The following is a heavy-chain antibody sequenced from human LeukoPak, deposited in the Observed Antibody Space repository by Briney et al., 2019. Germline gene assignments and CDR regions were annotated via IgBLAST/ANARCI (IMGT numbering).Heavy chain of an antibody. CDR3: AKDSSYAYNWFDP. V-gene: IGHV3-23*01. J-gene: IGHJ5*02. CDR2: ISGSGGST. Sequence: GGSLRRSGTASGLTFSTSGFNWVRQAPGNGLEWVSAISGSGGSTYYADSVKGRFTISRDNSKNTLYLQMNSLRAEDTAVYYCAKDSSYAYNWFDPWGQGTLVTVSS. CDR1: GLTFSTSG. D-gene: IGHD2-2*01.